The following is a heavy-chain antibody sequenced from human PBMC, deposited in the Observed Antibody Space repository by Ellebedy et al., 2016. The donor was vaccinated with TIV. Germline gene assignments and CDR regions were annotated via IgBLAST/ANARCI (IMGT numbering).Heavy chain of an antibody. CDR2: INPSSGGT. D-gene: IGHD2-2*01. Sequence: ASVKVSCKVSGYTLTELSMHWVRQAPGQGPEWMGWINPSSGGTNYEQKFQGRVTMTRDTSISTAYMDLIRLTSDDTAVYYCAKDSFIGFGSSYSFDFWGQGTLVTASS. V-gene: IGHV1-2*02. J-gene: IGHJ4*02. CDR3: AKDSFIGFGSSYSFDF. CDR1: GYTLTELS.